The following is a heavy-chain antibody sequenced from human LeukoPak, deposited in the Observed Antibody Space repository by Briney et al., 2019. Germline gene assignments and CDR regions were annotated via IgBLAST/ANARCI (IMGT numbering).Heavy chain of an antibody. CDR1: GFTFSSYG. CDR3: ARVYYGDYFDY. Sequence: GRSLRLSCAASGFTFSSYGMHWVRQAPGKGLEWVAVISYDGSNKYYADSVKGRFTISRDNSKNTLYLQMNSLRAEDTAVYYCARVYYGDYFDYWGQGTLVTVSS. J-gene: IGHJ4*02. CDR2: ISYDGSNK. D-gene: IGHD4-17*01. V-gene: IGHV3-30*03.